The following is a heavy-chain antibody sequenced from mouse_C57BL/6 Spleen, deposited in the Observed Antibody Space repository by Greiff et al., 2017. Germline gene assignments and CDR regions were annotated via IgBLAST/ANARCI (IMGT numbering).Heavy chain of an antibody. Sequence: QVQLQQPGAELVRPGSSVKLSCKASGYTFTSYWMHWVKQRPGQGLEWIGNIDPSDGDTHYNQKFKGKATLTVDKSSSTAYMQLSRLTSADSAVYDCARSRKEGWYFDVWGTGTTVTVSS. CDR2: IDPSDGDT. CDR3: ARSRKEGWYFDV. V-gene: IGHV1-52*01. J-gene: IGHJ1*03. CDR1: GYTFTSYW.